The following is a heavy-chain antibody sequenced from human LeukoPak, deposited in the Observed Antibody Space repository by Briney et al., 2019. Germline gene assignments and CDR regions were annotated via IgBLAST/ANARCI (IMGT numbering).Heavy chain of an antibody. CDR2: IIPIFGTA. J-gene: IGHJ4*02. D-gene: IGHD3-22*01. CDR3: ASPFREYYYDSSGYSYLRN. Sequence: SVKVPCKASGGTFSSYAISWVRQAPGQGLEWMGGIIPIFGTANYAQKFQGRVTITADESTSTAYMELSSLRSEDTAVYYCASPFREYYYDSSGYSYLRNWGQGTLVTVSS. CDR1: GGTFSSYA. V-gene: IGHV1-69*13.